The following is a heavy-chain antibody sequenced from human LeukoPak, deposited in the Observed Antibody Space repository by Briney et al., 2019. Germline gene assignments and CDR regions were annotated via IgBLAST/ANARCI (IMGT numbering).Heavy chain of an antibody. CDR1: GGTFSRYA. D-gene: IGHD2-2*01. J-gene: IGHJ4*02. CDR3: AGTLGGNCTSTNCYAIDF. Sequence: SVKVSCKASGGTFSRYAISWVRQAPGQGLERMGGIIPIFGTPNYAQNFQGRVTITADKSTSTAYMELRSLRSEDTAVYYCAGTLGGNCTSTNCYAIDFWGQGTLVTVSS. V-gene: IGHV1-69*06. CDR2: IIPIFGTP.